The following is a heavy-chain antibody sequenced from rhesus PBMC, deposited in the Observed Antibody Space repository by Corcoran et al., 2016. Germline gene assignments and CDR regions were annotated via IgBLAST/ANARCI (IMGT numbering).Heavy chain of an antibody. Sequence: QVQLQESGPGLVKPSETLSLTCAVSGGSISSNYWSWIRQPPGEGLEGTDRNAGSGGSTDSNPSLKRRVTISTDTAKNQFSLKLSSVTAADTAVYYCARGVTGDFDYWGQGVLVTVSS. CDR2: NAGSGGST. CDR3: ARGVTGDFDY. J-gene: IGHJ4*01. D-gene: IGHD3-9*01. CDR1: GGSISSNY. V-gene: IGHV4-173*01.